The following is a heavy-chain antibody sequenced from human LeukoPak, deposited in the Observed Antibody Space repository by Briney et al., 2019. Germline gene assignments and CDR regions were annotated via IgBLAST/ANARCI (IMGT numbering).Heavy chain of an antibody. J-gene: IGHJ4*02. D-gene: IGHD3-22*01. Sequence: GGSLRLSCAASGFTFSSYWMHWVRQAPGKGLVWVSRINNDGSSTSYADSVKGRFTISRDNAKDTLYLQMSSLRAEDTAVYFCARYRYYDSSAIPGDYWGQGTLVTVSS. V-gene: IGHV3-74*01. CDR3: ARYRYYDSSAIPGDY. CDR2: INNDGSST. CDR1: GFTFSSYW.